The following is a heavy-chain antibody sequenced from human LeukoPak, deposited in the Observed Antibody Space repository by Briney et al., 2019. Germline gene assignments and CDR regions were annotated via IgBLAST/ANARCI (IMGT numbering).Heavy chain of an antibody. CDR1: GGAITTKSY. Sequence: KPSETLSLTCTLSGGAITTKSYWAWIRPPPGKGLEWIGNTYHSGNTYYSESLRSRVTISVDTSKNQFSLKLTSVTAADTAVYFCARESFPKFYYESRGYYFDSWGQGTLLTVSS. CDR2: TYHSGNT. J-gene: IGHJ4*02. V-gene: IGHV4-39*07. CDR3: ARESFPKFYYESRGYYFDS. D-gene: IGHD3-22*01.